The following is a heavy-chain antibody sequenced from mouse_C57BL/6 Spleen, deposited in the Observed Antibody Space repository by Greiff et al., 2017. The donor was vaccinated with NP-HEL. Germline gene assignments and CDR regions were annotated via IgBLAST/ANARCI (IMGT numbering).Heavy chain of an antibody. CDR3: AKKSSGGDWYFDV. D-gene: IGHD6-1*01. Sequence: VKLVESGPGLVQPSQSLSITCTVSGFSLTSYGVHWVRQSPGKGLEWLGVIWRGGSTDYNAAFMSRLSITKDNSKSQVFFKMNSLQADDTAIYYCAKKSSGGDWYFDVWGTGTTVTVSS. CDR2: IWRGGST. J-gene: IGHJ1*03. V-gene: IGHV2-5*01. CDR1: GFSLTSYG.